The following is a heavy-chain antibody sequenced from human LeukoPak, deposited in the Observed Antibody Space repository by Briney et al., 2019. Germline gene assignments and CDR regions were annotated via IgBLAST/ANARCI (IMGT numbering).Heavy chain of an antibody. CDR1: GFTFTDYS. CDR2: ISTVSTYK. Sequence: GGSLRLSCAASGFTFTDYSMKWVRQAPGKGLEWVSSISTVSTYKKYADPAKGRFTISRDNSKNLLYLQMSSLSAEDTAVYYCTRDGSGFYHYYYMDVWGKGTTVTVSS. CDR3: TRDGSGFYHYYYMDV. D-gene: IGHD6-25*01. V-gene: IGHV3-21*01. J-gene: IGHJ6*03.